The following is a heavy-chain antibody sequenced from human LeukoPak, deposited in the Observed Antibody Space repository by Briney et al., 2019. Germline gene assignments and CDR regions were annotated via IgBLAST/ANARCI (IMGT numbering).Heavy chain of an antibody. CDR3: STKGGVNGEDPAC. CDR2: IKPDGSEK. V-gene: IGHV3-7*01. D-gene: IGHD5-24*01. CDR1: GLTPRSIW. Sequence: GGSLRLSCAASGLTPRSIWMTWVRQAPGKGLEWVANIKPDGSEKYYVDSVKGRFTISRDNAKNSLYLQMSSLRAEDTAVYYCSTKGGVNGEDPACWGQGTLVTVSS. J-gene: IGHJ4*02.